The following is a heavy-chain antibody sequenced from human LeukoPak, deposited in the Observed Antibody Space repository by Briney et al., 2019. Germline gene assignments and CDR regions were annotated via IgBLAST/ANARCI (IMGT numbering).Heavy chain of an antibody. CDR2: INPSGGST. D-gene: IGHD1-26*01. V-gene: IGHV1-46*01. Sequence: ASVKVSCKASGGTFSSYAISWVRQAPGQGLEWMGIINPSGGSTSYAQKFQGRVTMTRDTSTNTVYMELSSLRSEDTAVYYCARAWESIAGYYFDYWGQGTLVTVSS. J-gene: IGHJ4*02. CDR3: ARAWESIAGYYFDY. CDR1: GGTFSSYA.